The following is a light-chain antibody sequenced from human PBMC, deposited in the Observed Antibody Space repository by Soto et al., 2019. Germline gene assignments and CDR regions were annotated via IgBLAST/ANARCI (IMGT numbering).Light chain of an antibody. CDR1: SSDVGDYKY. V-gene: IGLV2-14*01. Sequence: QSVLTQPASVSGSPGQSITISCTGTSSDVGDYKYVSWYQQHPGKAPKLMIYEVSNRPLGVSNRFSGSKSGNTASLTISGLQAADEADYYCSSYTSTNILYVFGTGTKLTVL. CDR2: EVS. CDR3: SSYTSTNILYV. J-gene: IGLJ1*01.